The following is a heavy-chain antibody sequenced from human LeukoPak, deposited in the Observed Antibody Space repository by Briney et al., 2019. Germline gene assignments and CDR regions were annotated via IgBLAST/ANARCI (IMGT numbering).Heavy chain of an antibody. V-gene: IGHV3-9*01. CDR2: ISWNSGSI. CDR1: GFTFDDYA. Sequence: GGSLRLSCAASGFTFDDYAMHWVRQAPGKGLEWVSGISWNSGSIGYADSVKGRFTISRDNAKNSLYLQMNSLRAEDTALYYCAKVRKTHWGYFDLWGQGTLVTVSS. J-gene: IGHJ4*02. CDR3: AKVRKTHWGYFDL. D-gene: IGHD7-27*01.